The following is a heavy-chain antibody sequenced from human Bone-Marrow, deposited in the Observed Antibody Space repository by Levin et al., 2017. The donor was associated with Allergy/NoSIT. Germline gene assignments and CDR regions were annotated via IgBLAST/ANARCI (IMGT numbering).Heavy chain of an antibody. D-gene: IGHD4-11*01. CDR1: QFTLSSYS. J-gene: IGHJ4*01. CDR2: ISTSSDYI. Sequence: GESLKISCAASQFTLSSYSMSWVRQAPGKGLEWISSISTSSDYIYYADSVKGRFTISRDNAKNSVYLQMNSLRAEDTAVYYCVRAEGDYRFQVWGQGTRVTVSA. CDR3: VRAEGDYRFQV. V-gene: IGHV3-21*01.